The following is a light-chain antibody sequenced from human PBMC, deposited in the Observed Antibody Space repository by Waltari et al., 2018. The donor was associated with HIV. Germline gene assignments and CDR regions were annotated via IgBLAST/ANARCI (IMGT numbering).Light chain of an antibody. V-gene: IGLV3-19*01. CDR1: LLGFYY. CDR2: GSN. CDR3: SSRDTTGKFWV. J-gene: IGLJ3*02. Sequence: SSELTQDPFVSVAPGQTARIPCQGDLLGFYYGSWYQQRPGQAPRLVSYGSNNRPSGIPDRFSGSTSGNTMSLSISATQAEDEGDFFCSSRDTTGKFWVFGSGTKLTV.